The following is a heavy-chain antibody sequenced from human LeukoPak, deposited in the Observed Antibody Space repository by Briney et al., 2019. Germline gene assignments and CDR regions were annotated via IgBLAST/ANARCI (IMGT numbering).Heavy chain of an antibody. Sequence: SETLSLTCTVSSGSISSHYWSWIRQPPGKGLEWIGDISYSGSANYSPSLKSRVTISLDTSKNQFSLKLSSVTAADTAVYYCAREYYDSSGYFAPFDSWGLGTLVTVSS. CDR3: AREYYDSSGYFAPFDS. CDR1: SGSISSHY. V-gene: IGHV4-59*11. D-gene: IGHD3-22*01. J-gene: IGHJ4*02. CDR2: ISYSGSA.